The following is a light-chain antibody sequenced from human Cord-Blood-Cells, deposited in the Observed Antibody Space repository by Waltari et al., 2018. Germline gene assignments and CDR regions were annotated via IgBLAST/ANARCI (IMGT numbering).Light chain of an antibody. Sequence: QSVLTQPPSASGTPGQRVTISCSGSSSNIGSNYVYWYQQLPGTAPKLLIYRNNQRPSGVPGRLSGSKSGTSASLAISGLRSEDEADYYCAAWDDSLSGPVFGGGTQLTVL. CDR2: RNN. CDR1: SSNIGSNY. CDR3: AAWDDSLSGPV. J-gene: IGLJ7*01. V-gene: IGLV1-47*01.